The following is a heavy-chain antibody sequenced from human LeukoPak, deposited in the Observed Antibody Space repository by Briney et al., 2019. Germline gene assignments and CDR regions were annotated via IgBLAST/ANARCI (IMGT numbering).Heavy chain of an antibody. CDR2: ISYDGSNK. V-gene: IGHV3-30-3*01. J-gene: IGHJ5*02. CDR1: GFTFSSYA. CDR3: ARVSAPYYDFWSGFFDP. D-gene: IGHD3-3*01. Sequence: PGRSLRLSCAASGFTFSSYAMHWVRQAPGKGLEWVAVISYDGSNKYYADSVKGRLTISRDNSKNTLYLQMNSLRAEDTAVHYCARVSAPYYDFWSGFFDPWGQGTLVTVSS.